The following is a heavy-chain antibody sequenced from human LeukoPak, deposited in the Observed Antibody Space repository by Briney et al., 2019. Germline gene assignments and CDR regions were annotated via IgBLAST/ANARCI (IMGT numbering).Heavy chain of an antibody. CDR2: INPETGAT. J-gene: IGHJ5*02. Sequence: ASVKVSCKASGYTFTGYYMNWVRPAPRQGGEWMGWINPETGATNFAQKFLGRVTLTRDTSITTAYMEVNSLTSDDTAVYYCARDRVERPYYYDSSGYYGWWFDPWGEGTLVTVSS. CDR1: GYTFTGYY. V-gene: IGHV1-2*02. D-gene: IGHD3-22*01. CDR3: ARDRVERPYYYDSSGYYGWWFDP.